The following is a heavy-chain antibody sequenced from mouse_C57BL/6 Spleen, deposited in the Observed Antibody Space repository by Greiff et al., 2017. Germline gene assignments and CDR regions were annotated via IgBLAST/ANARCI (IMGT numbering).Heavy chain of an antibody. Sequence: EVQLVESGGDLVKPGGSLKLSCAASGFTFSSYGMSWVRQTPDKRLEWVATLSSGGSYTYYPDSVKGRFTISRDNAKNTLYLQMSSLKSEDTAMYYCAGSITTVVARDFDVWGTGTTVTVSS. V-gene: IGHV5-6*01. D-gene: IGHD1-1*01. CDR3: AGSITTVVARDFDV. CDR2: LSSGGSYT. J-gene: IGHJ1*03. CDR1: GFTFSSYG.